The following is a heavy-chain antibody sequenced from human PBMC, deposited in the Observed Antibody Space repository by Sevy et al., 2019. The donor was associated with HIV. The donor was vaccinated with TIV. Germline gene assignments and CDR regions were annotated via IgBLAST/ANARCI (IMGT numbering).Heavy chain of an antibody. J-gene: IGHJ5*01. V-gene: IGHV3-48*01. CDR2: ISSSSGTI. Sequence: GGSLRLSCAASGFTLSAYSMNWVRQAPGKGLEWVSYISSSSGTIYYADSVRGQFTISRDNAKSSLYLQMNGLRAEDTAVYYCAGAGGDCYSKNECWFVSWGQGTLVTVSS. CDR1: GFTLSAYS. CDR3: AGAGGDCYSKNECWFVS. D-gene: IGHD2-21*01.